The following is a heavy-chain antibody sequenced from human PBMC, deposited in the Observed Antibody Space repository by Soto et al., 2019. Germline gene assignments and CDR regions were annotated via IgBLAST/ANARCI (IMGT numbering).Heavy chain of an antibody. V-gene: IGHV3-23*01. J-gene: IGHJ4*02. D-gene: IGHD6-6*01. CDR1: GLTFGNYA. CDR2: MSGSGAST. CDR3: AKGDSTSSRYYFDY. Sequence: PGGSLRLSCVASGLTFGNYAMTWVRQAPGKGLEWVSAMSGSGASTYYADSVKGRFTMSRDNSKNTLSLQMNNLRADDTAVYYCAKGDSTSSRYYFDYWGQGTLVTVSS.